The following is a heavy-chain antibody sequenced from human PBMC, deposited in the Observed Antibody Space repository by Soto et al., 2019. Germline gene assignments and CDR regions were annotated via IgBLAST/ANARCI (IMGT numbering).Heavy chain of an antibody. CDR3: AHSDFWSGFDPDAFDI. CDR1: GFSLSTSGVG. V-gene: IGHV2-5*02. CDR2: IYWDDDK. Sequence: QITLKESGPTLVKPTQTLTLTCTFSGFSLSTSGVGVGWIRQPPGKALEWLALIYWDDDKRYSPSLKSRPTLTKDTSNNQVVLTMTNMDPVDTATYYCAHSDFWSGFDPDAFDIWGQGTMVTVSS. J-gene: IGHJ3*02. D-gene: IGHD3-3*01.